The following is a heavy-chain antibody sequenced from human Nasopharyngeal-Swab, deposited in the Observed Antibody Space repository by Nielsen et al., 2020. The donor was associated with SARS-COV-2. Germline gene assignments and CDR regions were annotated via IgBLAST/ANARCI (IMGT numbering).Heavy chain of an antibody. CDR3: ARGLSGVVPAPILGLGPYYSYYYMDV. D-gene: IGHD2-2*01. J-gene: IGHJ6*03. CDR2: INLSGGT. Sequence: SETLSLTCVVYGGSFTSSNWGWIRQPPAKGLEWIAEINLSGGTNYNPSLKSRVTISVDTSKNPFSLKLTSVTAADTAVYYCARGLSGVVPAPILGLGPYYSYYYMDVWAKGTTVAVSS. V-gene: IGHV4-34*01. CDR1: GGSFTSSN.